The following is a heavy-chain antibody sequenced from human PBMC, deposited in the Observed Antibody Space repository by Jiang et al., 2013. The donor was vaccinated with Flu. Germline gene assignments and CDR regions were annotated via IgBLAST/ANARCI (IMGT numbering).Heavy chain of an antibody. CDR3: ARGGLVATPDYYHSGMDV. CDR2: ISRNSGDT. Sequence: SGAEVKKPGASVRVSCKASGYTFTVYYIHWVRQAPGQGLEWMGRISRNSGDTNYAQKFEDRVTMTRDTSISTAYMELSSLRSDDTAVYYCARGGLVATPDYYHSGMDVVGPRDHGHRLV. D-gene: IGHD5-12*01. V-gene: IGHV1-2*06. J-gene: IGHJ6*02. CDR1: GYTFTVYY.